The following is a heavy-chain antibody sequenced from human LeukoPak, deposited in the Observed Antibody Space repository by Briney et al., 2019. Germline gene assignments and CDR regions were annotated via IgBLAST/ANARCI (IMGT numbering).Heavy chain of an antibody. CDR3: ASSLTNWNEIDY. V-gene: IGHV1-2*02. CDR1: RYTFTGYY. Sequence: GASVKVSCKASRYTFTGYYMHWVRQAPGHGLEWMGWINPNSGGTNYAQKFQGRVTMTRDTSISTAYMELSRLRSDDTAVYYCASSLTNWNEIDYWGQGTLVTVSS. J-gene: IGHJ4*02. D-gene: IGHD1-20*01. CDR2: INPNSGGT.